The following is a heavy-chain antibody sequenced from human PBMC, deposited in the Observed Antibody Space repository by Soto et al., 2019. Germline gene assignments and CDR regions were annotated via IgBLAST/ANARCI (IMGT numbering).Heavy chain of an antibody. D-gene: IGHD2-15*01. CDR1: GFTFSSYG. J-gene: IGHJ4*02. CDR3: AIGVGVDSVGFFDY. Sequence: GGSLRLSCTASGFTFSSYGMSWVRQAPEKGIDCVSTIRGDGGQTYYAFSVKGRFSISRDNTKQTVYLQMGSLRAENTAMYFCAIGVGVDSVGFFDYWGQGTQVTVSA. V-gene: IGHV3-23*01. CDR2: IRGDGGQT.